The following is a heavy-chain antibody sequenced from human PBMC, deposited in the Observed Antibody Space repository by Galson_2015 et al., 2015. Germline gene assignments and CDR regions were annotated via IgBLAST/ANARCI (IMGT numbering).Heavy chain of an antibody. CDR2: IYSDGNR. J-gene: IGHJ4*02. D-gene: IGHD1-26*01. CDR3: GHRPVGGSFLDY. Sequence: PALVKPTQPLTLPCTFSGFSLSASGVGVAWIRQPPGKALEWLALIYSDGNRHYSPTLKTRLTITKDTSKNHVVLTLTNMDPVGTATYYCGHRPVGGSFLDYWGQGTLVTVSS. CDR1: GFSLSASGVG. V-gene: IGHV2-5*02.